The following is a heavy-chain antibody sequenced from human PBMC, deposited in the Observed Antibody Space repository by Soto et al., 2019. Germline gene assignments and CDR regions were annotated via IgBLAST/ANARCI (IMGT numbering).Heavy chain of an antibody. V-gene: IGHV1-69*02. J-gene: IGHJ3*01. CDR2: IIPMLAIT. CDR1: GGTFNVYT. CDR3: ALGSWSGETFD. D-gene: IGHD6-13*01. Sequence: QVQLVQSGAEVKKPGSSVKVSCKASGGTFNVYTIIWVRQAPGQGLEWMGRIIPMLAITNYAQRFQGRVTLTADTSTTTAYMELSSLTSEDTAVYYCALGSWSGETFD.